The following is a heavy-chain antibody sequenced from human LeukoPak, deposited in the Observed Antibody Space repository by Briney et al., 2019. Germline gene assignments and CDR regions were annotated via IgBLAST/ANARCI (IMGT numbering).Heavy chain of an antibody. J-gene: IGHJ4*02. CDR3: ASPYYDSWSTYSGY. CDR2: INQDGSEK. CDR1: RLSLSSHW. D-gene: IGHD3-3*01. Sequence: GGSLRLSCAASRLSLSSHWMSWVRQAPGKGLEWVANINQDGSEKYYVDSVKGRFTISRDNAKNSLYLQMNSLRAEDTAVYYCASPYYDSWSTYSGYWGQGTLVTLSS. V-gene: IGHV3-7*01.